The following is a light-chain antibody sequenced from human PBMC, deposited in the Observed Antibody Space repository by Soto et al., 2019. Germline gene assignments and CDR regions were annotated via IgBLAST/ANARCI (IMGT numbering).Light chain of an antibody. CDR2: LNSDGSH. J-gene: IGLJ2*01. CDR1: SGHSSYA. V-gene: IGLV4-69*01. Sequence: QLVLTQSPSASASLGASVKLTCTLSSGHSSYAIAWHQQQPEKGPRYSMKLNSDGSHSKGDGIPDRFSGSSSGAERYLTLSSLQSEDEADYYCQIWGTGTYVVFGGGTKLTVL. CDR3: QIWGTGTYVV.